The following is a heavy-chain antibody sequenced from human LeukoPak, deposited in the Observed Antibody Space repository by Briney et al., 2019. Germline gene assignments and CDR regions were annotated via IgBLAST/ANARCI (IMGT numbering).Heavy chain of an antibody. CDR3: AAISRYYYDSSGA. V-gene: IGHV1-58*02. J-gene: IGHJ5*02. CDR2: IVVGSGNT. CDR1: GFTFNSSA. Sequence: ASVKVSCKASGFTFNSSAMQWVRQARGQRLEWIGWIVVGSGNTNYAQKFQERVTITRDMSTSTAYMELSSLRSEDTAVYYCAAISRYYYDSSGAWGQGTLVTVSS. D-gene: IGHD3-22*01.